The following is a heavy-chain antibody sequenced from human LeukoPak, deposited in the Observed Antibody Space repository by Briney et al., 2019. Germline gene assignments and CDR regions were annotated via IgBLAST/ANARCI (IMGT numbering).Heavy chain of an antibody. CDR1: GFTFSSYS. CDR2: ISSSSSYI. J-gene: IGHJ4*02. CDR3: ARDNQYSSGWFDY. D-gene: IGHD6-19*01. V-gene: IGHV3-21*01. Sequence: GSLRLSCAASGFTFSSYSLNWVRQAPGKGLEWVSSISSSSSYIYYADSVMGRFTISRDNAKNSLYLQMNSLRAEDTAVYYCARDNQYSSGWFDYWGQGTLVTVSS.